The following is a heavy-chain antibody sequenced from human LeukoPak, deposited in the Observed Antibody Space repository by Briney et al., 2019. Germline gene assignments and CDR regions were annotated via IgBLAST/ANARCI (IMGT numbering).Heavy chain of an antibody. CDR3: ARHFVRSIINSSSWHQAFDY. J-gene: IGHJ4*02. CDR2: IYYSGST. Sequence: SETLSLTCTVSGGSISRSSYYWGWIRQPPGKGLEWIGNIYYSGSTYYNPSLKSRVTISVDTSKNQFSLKLSSVTAADTAVYYCARHFVRSIINSSSWHQAFDYWGQGTLVTVSS. D-gene: IGHD6-13*01. V-gene: IGHV4-39*01. CDR1: GGSISRSSYY.